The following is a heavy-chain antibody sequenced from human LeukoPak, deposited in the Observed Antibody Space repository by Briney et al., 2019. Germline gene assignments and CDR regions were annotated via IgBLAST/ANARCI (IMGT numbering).Heavy chain of an antibody. Sequence: SETLSLTCTVSGGSISSSSFYWAWIRQPPGKGLEWIGSIYYSGSTHYNPSLKRRVSISVDTSKNQFSLKLTSLTAADTAVYYCARESSFMIVVVDNWFDPWGQGTLVTVSS. D-gene: IGHD3-22*01. CDR1: GGSISSSSFY. CDR3: ARESSFMIVVVDNWFDP. CDR2: IYYSGST. V-gene: IGHV4-39*07. J-gene: IGHJ5*02.